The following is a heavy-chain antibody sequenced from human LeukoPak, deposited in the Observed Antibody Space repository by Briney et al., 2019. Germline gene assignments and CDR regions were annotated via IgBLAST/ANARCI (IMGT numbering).Heavy chain of an antibody. CDR1: GFAFSGFD. J-gene: IGHJ6*02. CDR2: ISTGGDTI. V-gene: IGHV3-48*03. CDR3: ARDEQQNLYYYYGMDV. D-gene: IGHD1/OR15-1a*01. Sequence: PGGSLRLSCADSGFAFSGFDMNWVRQAPGKGPEWLSYISTGGDTIYYADSVKGRFTISRDNAKNSLYLQMNSLRAEDTAVYYCARDEQQNLYYYYGMDVWGQGTTVTVSS.